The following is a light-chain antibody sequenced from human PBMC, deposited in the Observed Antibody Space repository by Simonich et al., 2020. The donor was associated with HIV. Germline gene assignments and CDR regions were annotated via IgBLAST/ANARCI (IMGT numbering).Light chain of an antibody. V-gene: IGKV1-5*03. CDR3: QQYHSYSVT. J-gene: IGKJ4*01. CDR2: KAS. Sequence: DIQLTQSPSTLSDSFGDRVTITCRASQSISSWLAWYQQKPGKAPKLLIYKASNLETGVPSRFRGSGSGTEFTLTISSLQPDDFATYYCQQYHSYSVTFGGGTKVEIK. CDR1: QSISSW.